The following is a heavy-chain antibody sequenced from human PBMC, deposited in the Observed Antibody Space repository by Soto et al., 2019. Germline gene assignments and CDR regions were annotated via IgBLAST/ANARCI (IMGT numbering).Heavy chain of an antibody. CDR2: IKQDGSEK. CDR3: ARDRYSYYDFWSGSLPYYYYGMDV. Sequence: GGSLRLSCAASGFTFSSYWMSWVRQAPGKGLEWVANIKQDGSEKYYVDSVKGQFTISRDNAKNSLYLQMNSLRAEDTAVYYCARDRYSYYDFWSGSLPYYYYGMDVWGQGTTVTVSS. V-gene: IGHV3-7*01. J-gene: IGHJ6*02. D-gene: IGHD3-3*01. CDR1: GFTFSSYW.